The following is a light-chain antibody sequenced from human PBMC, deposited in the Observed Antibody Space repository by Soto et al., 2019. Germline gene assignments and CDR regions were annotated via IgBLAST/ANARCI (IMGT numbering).Light chain of an antibody. V-gene: IGKV2-28*01. CDR3: MQALQTPT. Sequence: DIVMTQSPLSLPVTPGEPASISCRSSQSLLHSNGYNYLDWYLQKPGQSPQLLIYLGSNRASGVPDGFSGGGSGTDFTLKISRVEAEDVGVYYCMQALQTPTFGGGTKVDIK. J-gene: IGKJ4*01. CDR1: QSLLHSNGYNY. CDR2: LGS.